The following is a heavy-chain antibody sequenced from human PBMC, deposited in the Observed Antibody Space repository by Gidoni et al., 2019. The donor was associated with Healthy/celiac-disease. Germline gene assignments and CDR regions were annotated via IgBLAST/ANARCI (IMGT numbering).Heavy chain of an antibody. J-gene: IGHJ4*02. D-gene: IGHD6-13*01. CDR1: GFTFSDYA. V-gene: IGHV3-49*05. Sequence: EVQLVESGGGLVTPGRSLRLSCTAYGFTFSDYAMSWFRQAPGKGLEWVGFIRSKAYGGTTEYAASVKGRFTISRDDSKSIAYLQMNSLKTEDTAVYYCTSNLPGYSSRPGYWGQGTLVTVSS. CDR2: IRSKAYGGTT. CDR3: TSNLPGYSSRPGY.